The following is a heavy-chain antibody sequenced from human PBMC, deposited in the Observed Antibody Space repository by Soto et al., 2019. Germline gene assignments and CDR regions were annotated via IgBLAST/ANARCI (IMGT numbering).Heavy chain of an antibody. CDR1: GDTFTDYA. CDR3: AGGVGATAATFDY. CDR2: INPGNGDT. D-gene: IGHD1-26*01. V-gene: IGHV1-3*01. J-gene: IGHJ4*02. Sequence: QVHLVQSGAEVKKPGASVKVSCKASGDTFTDYAIHWVRQAPRQRLERLAWINPGNGDTQYSQKFQGRVTLTRDPSATTAYMELSSLRSEDTSVYFCAGGVGATAATFDYWGQGTLVTVSS.